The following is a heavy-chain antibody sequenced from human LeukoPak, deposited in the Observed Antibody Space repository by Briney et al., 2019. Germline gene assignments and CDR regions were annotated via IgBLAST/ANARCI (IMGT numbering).Heavy chain of an antibody. CDR2: IIPIFGTA. CDR3: AKTTSAYDSGDDYSDATNWFDP. V-gene: IGHV1-69*13. CDR1: GGTFSSYA. J-gene: IGHJ5*02. D-gene: IGHD3-10*01. Sequence: GASVKVSCKASGGTFSSYAISWVRQAPGQGLEWMGGIIPIFGTANYAQKFQGRVTIAADESTSTAYMELSSLRSEDTAMYYCAKTTSAYDSGDDYSDATNWFDPWGQGTLVTVSS.